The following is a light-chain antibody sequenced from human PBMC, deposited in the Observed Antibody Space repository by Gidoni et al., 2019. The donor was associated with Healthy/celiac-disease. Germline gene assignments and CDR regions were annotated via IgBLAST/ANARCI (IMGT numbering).Light chain of an antibody. CDR3: MQALQTPIT. CDR1: QSLLHSNGYNY. V-gene: IGKV2-28*01. Sequence: DIVMTQSPLSMPVTPGEPASISCRSSQSLLHSNGYNYLDWYLQKPGQSPQLLIYLGSNRASGVPDRFSGSGSGTYFTLKISRVEAEDVGVYYCMQALQTPITFGQXTRLEIK. CDR2: LGS. J-gene: IGKJ5*01.